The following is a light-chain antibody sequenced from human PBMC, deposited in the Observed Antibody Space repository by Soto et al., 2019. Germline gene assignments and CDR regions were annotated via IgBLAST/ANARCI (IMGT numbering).Light chain of an antibody. CDR2: GAS. J-gene: IGKJ1*01. CDR1: QSIGGNY. Sequence: DIVLTQSPDTLSLSRAERATLSCRASQSIGGNYLAWYQQKPGQAPRFLIYGASSRATGIPDRFSGSGSGTDFTLTISRLEPEDFAVYYCQQYAWPPRTLGQGTKVEIK. CDR3: QQYAWPPRT. V-gene: IGKV3-20*01.